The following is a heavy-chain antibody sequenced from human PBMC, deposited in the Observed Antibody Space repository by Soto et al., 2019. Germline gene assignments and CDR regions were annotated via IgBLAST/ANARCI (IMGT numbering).Heavy chain of an antibody. CDR3: AKDLTTIFGVADNWFDP. D-gene: IGHD3-3*01. CDR1: GFTFSSYA. CDR2: ISGSGGST. Sequence: GGSLRLSCAASGFTFSSYAMSWVRQAPGKGLEWVSAISGSGGSTYYADSVKGRFTISRDNSKNTLYLQMNSLRAEDTAVYYFAKDLTTIFGVADNWFDPWGQGTLVTVSS. J-gene: IGHJ5*02. V-gene: IGHV3-23*01.